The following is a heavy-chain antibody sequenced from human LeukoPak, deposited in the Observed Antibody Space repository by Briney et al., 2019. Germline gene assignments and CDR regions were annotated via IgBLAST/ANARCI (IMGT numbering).Heavy chain of an antibody. D-gene: IGHD6-19*01. CDR1: GYTFTSHG. V-gene: IGHV1-18*01. CDR3: ARGEVWRWPRSSPFDY. CDR2: ISAYNGNT. J-gene: IGHJ4*02. Sequence: ASVKVSCKASGYTFTSHGISWVRQAPGQGLEWMGWISAYNGNTNYAQKLQGRVTMTTDTSTSTAYMELRSLRSDDTAVYYCARGEVWRWPRSSPFDYWGQGTLVTVSS.